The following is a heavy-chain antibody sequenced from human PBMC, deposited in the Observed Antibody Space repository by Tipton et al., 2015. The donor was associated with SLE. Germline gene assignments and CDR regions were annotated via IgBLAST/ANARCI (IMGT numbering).Heavy chain of an antibody. Sequence: TLSLTCTVSGDSINDYFWTWIRQPAGKGLEWIGRIHISGRTKYNPSLESRVTLSVNTAGTQFSLKLTSVTAADTAVYYCARGGDYDDYWGQGTLVTVSS. J-gene: IGHJ4*02. V-gene: IGHV4-4*07. D-gene: IGHD4-17*01. CDR2: IHISGRT. CDR3: ARGGDYDDY. CDR1: GDSINDYF.